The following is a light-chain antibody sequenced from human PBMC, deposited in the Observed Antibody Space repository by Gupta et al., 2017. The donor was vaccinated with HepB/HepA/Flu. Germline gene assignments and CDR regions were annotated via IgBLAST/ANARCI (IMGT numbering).Light chain of an antibody. CDR3: QSSDKSGTYVV. V-gene: IGLV3-25*03. J-gene: IGLJ2*01. Sequence: SYAVTQPPSVSVSPGQTARITCSGDGFPRQYVYWYQQKPGQAPVLVIYKDTERPSGIPGRFSGSISGTTVTLTISGVQAEDEADYYCQSSDKSGTYVVFGGGTKLTVL. CDR2: KDT. CDR1: GFPRQY.